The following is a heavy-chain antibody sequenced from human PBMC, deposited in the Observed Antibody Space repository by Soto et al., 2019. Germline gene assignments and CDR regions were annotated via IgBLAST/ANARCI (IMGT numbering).Heavy chain of an antibody. CDR2: IYPGDSET. D-gene: IGHD5-18*01. V-gene: IGHV5-51*01. CDR3: ARRGRYGVNWLDP. J-gene: IGHJ5*02. Sequence: GKGLEWMGIIYPGDSETRYSPSFQGQVTISADKSISTAYLQWSSLKASDTAMYYCARRGRYGVNWLDPRRQGTLVTVSS.